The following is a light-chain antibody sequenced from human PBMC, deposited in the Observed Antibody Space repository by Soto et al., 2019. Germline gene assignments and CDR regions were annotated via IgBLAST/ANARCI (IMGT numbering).Light chain of an antibody. Sequence: QPVLTQPPSASATPGQTVTISCSGRYSNIGSNFVSWYQRLPGTAPKLLIYSINQRPSGVPDRFSGSKSGTSASLTISGLQSEDEADYFCSSWDDSLDGPVFGGGTKVTVL. V-gene: IGLV1-44*01. CDR2: SIN. CDR1: YSNIGSNF. J-gene: IGLJ3*02. CDR3: SSWDDSLDGPV.